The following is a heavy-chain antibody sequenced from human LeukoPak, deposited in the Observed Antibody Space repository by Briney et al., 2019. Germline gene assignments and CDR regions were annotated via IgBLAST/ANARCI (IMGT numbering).Heavy chain of an antibody. V-gene: IGHV3-30*03. D-gene: IGHD3-10*02. CDR3: ARDLHYYVAMDV. CDR1: GFTFSNFG. J-gene: IGHJ6*02. Sequence: GGSLRLSCAASGFTFSNFGMHWVRQAPGKGLEWVAVISYNGGDKYYADSVRGRFTISRDNAKNTLYLQMNSLRAEDTAVYYCARDLHYYVAMDVWGQGATVTVSS. CDR2: ISYNGGDK.